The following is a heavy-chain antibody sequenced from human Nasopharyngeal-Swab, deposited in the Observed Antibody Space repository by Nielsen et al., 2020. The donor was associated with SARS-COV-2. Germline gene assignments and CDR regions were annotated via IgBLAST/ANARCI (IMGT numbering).Heavy chain of an antibody. D-gene: IGHD1-26*01. Sequence: GGALRLCWAATGFTFSNAWMRWVRQAPGKGLEWVGRIKSKTDGGTTDYAAPVKGRFTISRDESKNTLYLQMNSLKTEDTAVYYCTTSGSYVRYWGQGTLVTVSS. CDR2: IKSKTDGGTT. J-gene: IGHJ4*02. CDR3: TTSGSYVRY. CDR1: GFTFSNAW. V-gene: IGHV3-15*01.